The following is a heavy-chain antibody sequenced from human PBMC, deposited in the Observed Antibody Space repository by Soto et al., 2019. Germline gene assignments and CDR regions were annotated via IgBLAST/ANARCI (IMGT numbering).Heavy chain of an antibody. D-gene: IGHD3-22*01. Sequence: ASVKVSCKASGYTFTSYTMHWVRQAPGQRLEWMGWINAGNGNTKSSQKFQGRVTITRDTSASTAYMELSSLRSEDAAVYYCARDFYYDSSGYIEFYFDYWGPGTLVTVSS. V-gene: IGHV1-3*01. CDR1: GYTFTSYT. CDR2: INAGNGNT. J-gene: IGHJ4*02. CDR3: ARDFYYDSSGYIEFYFDY.